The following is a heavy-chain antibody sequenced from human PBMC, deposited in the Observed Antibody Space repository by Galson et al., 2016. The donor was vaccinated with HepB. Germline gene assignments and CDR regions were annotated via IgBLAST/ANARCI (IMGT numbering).Heavy chain of an antibody. CDR1: GYTFTSYG. V-gene: IGHV1-18*01. CDR2: TSAYNGNT. CDR3: ARDPALAAPRNWFDP. Sequence: SVKVSCKASGYTFTSYGINWVRQAPGQGLEWMGWTSAYNGNTNYAQNFKGRVTMTTDTSTFTAYMELRSLRSDDTAVYYCARDPALAAPRNWFDPWGQGTLVTVSS. D-gene: IGHD2-15*01. J-gene: IGHJ5*02.